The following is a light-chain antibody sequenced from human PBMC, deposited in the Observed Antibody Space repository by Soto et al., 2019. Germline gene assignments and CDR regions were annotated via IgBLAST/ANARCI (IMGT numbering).Light chain of an antibody. CDR3: QQLNSYPL. V-gene: IGKV1-9*01. CDR1: QGISSY. Sequence: IQLTQSPSSLSASVGDRVTITCRASQGISSYLAWYQQKPGKAPKLLIYAASTLQSGVPSRFSGSGSGTDFTLTNSSLQPEDFATYYCQQLNSYPLFGGGTKVEIK. CDR2: AAS. J-gene: IGKJ4*01.